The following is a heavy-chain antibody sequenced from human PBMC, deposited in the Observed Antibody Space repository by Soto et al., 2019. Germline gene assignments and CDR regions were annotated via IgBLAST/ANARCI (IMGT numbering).Heavy chain of an antibody. Sequence: EVQLLESGGGLVQPGGSLRLSCTASGFTFSTYAMTWVRQPPGKGLEGVSTVSGSGAKTYYADSVRARFTISRDNSKDTLYLQMNSLTAEDTATYYCTRDWTGNTCPCMDVWGQGTTVSVSS. J-gene: IGHJ6*02. CDR2: VSGSGAKT. CDR3: TRDWTGNTCPCMDV. D-gene: IGHD2-8*02. CDR1: GFTFSTYA. V-gene: IGHV3-23*01.